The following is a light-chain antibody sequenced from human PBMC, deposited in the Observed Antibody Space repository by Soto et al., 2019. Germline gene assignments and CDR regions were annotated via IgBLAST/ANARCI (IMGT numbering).Light chain of an antibody. CDR2: EVI. V-gene: IGLV2-8*01. CDR1: SRDVGAYNY. Sequence: QSVLTQPPSASGSPGQSVTISCTGTSRDVGAYNYVSWFQQHPGKAPKLMIYEVIKRPSGVPDRFSGSKSGNTASLTVSGLQAGDEADYYCSSYAGNSLTFGGGTQLTVL. CDR3: SSYAGNSLT. J-gene: IGLJ7*01.